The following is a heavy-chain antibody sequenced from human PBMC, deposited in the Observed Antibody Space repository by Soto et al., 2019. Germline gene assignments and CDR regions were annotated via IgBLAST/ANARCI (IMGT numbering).Heavy chain of an antibody. CDR3: ARVGMVRGPSNHYYYYGMDV. CDR1: GGSISSGGYY. J-gene: IGHJ6*02. CDR2: IYYSGST. Sequence: SETLYLTCTVSGGSISSGGYYWSWIRQHPGKGLEWIGYIYYSGSTYYNPSLKSRVTISVDTSKNQFSLKLSSVTAADTAVYYCARVGMVRGPSNHYYYYGMDVWGQGTTVTVSS. D-gene: IGHD3-10*01. V-gene: IGHV4-31*03.